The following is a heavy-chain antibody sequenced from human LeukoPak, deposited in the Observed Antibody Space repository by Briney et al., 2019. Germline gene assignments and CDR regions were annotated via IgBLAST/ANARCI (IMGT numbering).Heavy chain of an antibody. J-gene: IGHJ6*02. Sequence: GGSLRLSCAASGFTFSSYWMSWVRQAPGKGLEWVANIKQDGSEKYYVDPVKGRFTISRDNAKNSLYLQMNSLRAEDTAVYYCARDYYGSGSYYRYYYYYYGMDVWGQGTTVTVSS. V-gene: IGHV3-7*01. CDR3: ARDYYGSGSYYRYYYYYYGMDV. D-gene: IGHD3-10*01. CDR2: IKQDGSEK. CDR1: GFTFSSYW.